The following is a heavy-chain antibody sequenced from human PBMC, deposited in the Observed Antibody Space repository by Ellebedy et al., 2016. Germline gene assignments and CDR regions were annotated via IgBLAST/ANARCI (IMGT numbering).Heavy chain of an antibody. Sequence: SETLSLTCGVYGGSFSGYYWSWIRQPPGKGLEWIGEINHSGSTNYNPSLKSRVTISADTSKTQFSLKLSSVTAADTAICYCARINAEWFGESNPFDNWGRGTLVTVSS. CDR2: INHSGST. J-gene: IGHJ4*02. V-gene: IGHV4-34*01. CDR3: ARINAEWFGESNPFDN. CDR1: GGSFSGYY. D-gene: IGHD3-10*01.